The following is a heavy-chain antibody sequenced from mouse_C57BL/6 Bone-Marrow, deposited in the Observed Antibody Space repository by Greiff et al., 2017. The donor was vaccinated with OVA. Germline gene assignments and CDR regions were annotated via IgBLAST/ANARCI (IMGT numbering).Heavy chain of an antibody. CDR2: IYPGDGDT. D-gene: IGHD1-1*01. V-gene: IGHV1-82*01. CDR3: ARRRLLLRSYCFNY. CDR1: GYAFSSSW. Sequence: VQLQQSGPELVKPGASAKISCKASGYAFSSSWMNWVKQRPGKGLEWIGRIYPGDGDTNYNWKFKGKATLTADKSSSTAYMQLSCLTSEVSAVYFCARRRLLLRSYCFNYWGQGTTLTVSS. J-gene: IGHJ2*01.